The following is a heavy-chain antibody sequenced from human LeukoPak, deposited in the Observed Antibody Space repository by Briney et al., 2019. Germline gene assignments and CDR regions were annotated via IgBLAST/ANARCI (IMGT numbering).Heavy chain of an antibody. CDR2: ISWNSGSI. Sequence: PGGSLRLSCAASEFTFNTYGMHWVRQAPGKGLEWVSGISWNSGSIGYADSVKGRFTISRDNAKNSLYLQMNSLRAEDTALYYCAKDIGVYDSSEAFDIWGQGTMVTVSS. CDR3: AKDIGVYDSSEAFDI. D-gene: IGHD3-22*01. CDR1: EFTFNTYG. J-gene: IGHJ3*02. V-gene: IGHV3-9*01.